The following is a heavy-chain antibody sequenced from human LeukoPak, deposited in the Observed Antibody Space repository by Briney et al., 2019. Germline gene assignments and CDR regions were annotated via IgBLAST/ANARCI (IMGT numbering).Heavy chain of an antibody. Sequence: PSETLSLTCTLSGGSISSYYWSWIRQPAGKGLEWIGRIYTSGGTNHNPSLKSRVTMSVDTSKIQSSLKLSSVTAADTAVYYCARSQTRVQYCSGGSCYGTVGYWGQGTLVTVSS. V-gene: IGHV4-4*07. D-gene: IGHD2-15*01. CDR1: GGSISSYY. CDR2: IYTSGGT. CDR3: ARSQTRVQYCSGGSCYGTVGY. J-gene: IGHJ4*02.